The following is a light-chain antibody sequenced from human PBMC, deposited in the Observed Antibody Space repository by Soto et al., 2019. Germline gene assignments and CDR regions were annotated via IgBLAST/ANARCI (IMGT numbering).Light chain of an antibody. Sequence: QPVLTQPPSVSGAPGQRVTISCTGSSSNIGAGYDVHWYQQLPGTAPKLLIYGNSNRPSGVPDRFSGSKPGTSASLAITGLRAEDEADYYCQSYDSSLSGWVFGGGTKLTVL. CDR2: GNS. J-gene: IGLJ3*02. CDR3: QSYDSSLSGWV. V-gene: IGLV1-40*01. CDR1: SSNIGAGYD.